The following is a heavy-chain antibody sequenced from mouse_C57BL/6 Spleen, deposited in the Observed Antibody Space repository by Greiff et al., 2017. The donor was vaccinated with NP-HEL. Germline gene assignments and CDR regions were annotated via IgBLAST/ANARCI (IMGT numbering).Heavy chain of an antibody. CDR3: ARSGFITTVVAPSYWYFDV. CDR1: GYAFSSSW. J-gene: IGHJ1*03. D-gene: IGHD1-1*01. Sequence: QVQLQQSGPELVKPGASVKISCKASGYAFSSSWMNWVKQRPGKGLEWIGRIYPGDGDTNYNGKFKGKATLTADKSSSTAYMQLSSLTSEDSAVYFCARSGFITTVVAPSYWYFDVWGTGTTVTVSS. V-gene: IGHV1-82*01. CDR2: IYPGDGDT.